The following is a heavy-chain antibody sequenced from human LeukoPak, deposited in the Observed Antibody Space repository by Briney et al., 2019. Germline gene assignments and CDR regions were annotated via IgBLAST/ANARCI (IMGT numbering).Heavy chain of an antibody. CDR1: GGSFSDYY. CDR3: ARAGVVSNPNSYWYFDL. D-gene: IGHD3-3*01. CDR2: INHSGST. Sequence: PSETLSLTSAVYGGSFSDYYWSWIRQPPGKRLEWIGEINHSGSTNYNPSLKSRVTISVDTSKNQFSLKLSSVTAADTAVYYCARAGVVSNPNSYWYFDLWGRGTLVTVSS. V-gene: IGHV4-34*01. J-gene: IGHJ2*01.